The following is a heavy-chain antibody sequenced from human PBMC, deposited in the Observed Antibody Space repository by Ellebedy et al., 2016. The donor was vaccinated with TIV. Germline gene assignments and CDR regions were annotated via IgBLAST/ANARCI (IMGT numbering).Heavy chain of an antibody. CDR3: GRGRGYASTGRVYYFDY. J-gene: IGHJ4*02. V-gene: IGHV1-8*02. Sequence: AASVKVSCKASGYTFTDFDINWVRQATGQGLECLGWMNPNSGNTVSAQKFQGRVTMTRDSSRSTAYMELSSLRSEDTAVYYCGRGRGYASTGRVYYFDYWGQGSLVTVSS. CDR1: GYTFTDFD. CDR2: MNPNSGNT. D-gene: IGHD2-15*01.